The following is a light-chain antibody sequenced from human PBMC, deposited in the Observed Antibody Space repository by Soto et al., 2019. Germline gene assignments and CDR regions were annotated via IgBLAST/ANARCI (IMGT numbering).Light chain of an antibody. CDR2: DAS. CDR1: QDIRNY. Sequence: DIHMTQSASTLSASVGYRVTITCKASQDIRNYLNWYQQKPGKAPKLLMYDASSLESGVPSRFSGSGSGTEFTLTISSLQPDDFATYYCQQYNSYSWTFGQGTKVDIK. CDR3: QQYNSYSWT. V-gene: IGKV1-5*01. J-gene: IGKJ1*01.